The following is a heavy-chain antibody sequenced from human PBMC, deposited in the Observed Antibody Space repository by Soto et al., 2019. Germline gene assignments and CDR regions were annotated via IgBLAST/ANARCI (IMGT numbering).Heavy chain of an antibody. Sequence: QVQLVQSGGGVVQPGRSLRLSRAASGFTFSSFGMHWVRQAPGKGLEWVAIISYDGSNQYYADSVKGRFTISRDNSKNTLDLQMNSLRAEDSAVYYCAKALGELSPESYDHWGRGVLVTVSS. V-gene: IGHV3-30*18. D-gene: IGHD3-16*02. CDR2: ISYDGSNQ. J-gene: IGHJ4*02. CDR1: GFTFSSFG. CDR3: AKALGELSPESYDH.